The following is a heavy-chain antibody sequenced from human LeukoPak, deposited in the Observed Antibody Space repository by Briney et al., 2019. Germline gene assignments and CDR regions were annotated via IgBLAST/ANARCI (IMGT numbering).Heavy chain of an antibody. CDR1: GFTFSNYW. D-gene: IGHD5-18*01. V-gene: IGHV3-7*01. J-gene: IGHJ3*02. CDR2: IRPDGSDD. CDR3: ARDLQLWAGDAFDI. Sequence: GGSLRLSCAASGFTFSNYWMSWVRQAPGKGLEWVASIRPDGSDDYYMDSVKGRFTISRDNAENSLYLQMSSLRAEDTAVYYCARDLQLWAGDAFDIWGQGTMVTVSS.